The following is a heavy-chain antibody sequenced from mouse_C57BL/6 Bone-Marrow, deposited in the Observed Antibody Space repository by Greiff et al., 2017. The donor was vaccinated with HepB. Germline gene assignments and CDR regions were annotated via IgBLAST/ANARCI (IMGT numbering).Heavy chain of an antibody. CDR1: GFSLTSYG. Sequence: QVQLQQSGPGLVAPSQSLSITCTVSGFSLTSYGVSWVRQPPGKGLEWLGVIWGDGSTNYHSALISRLSISKDNSKSQVFLKLNSLQTDDTATYYCAKGPCITTVVEDYYAMDYWGQGTSVTVSS. V-gene: IGHV2-3*01. CDR2: IWGDGST. CDR3: AKGPCITTVVEDYYAMDY. D-gene: IGHD1-1*01. J-gene: IGHJ4*01.